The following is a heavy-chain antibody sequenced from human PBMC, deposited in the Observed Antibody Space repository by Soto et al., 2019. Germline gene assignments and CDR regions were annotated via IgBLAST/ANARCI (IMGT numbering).Heavy chain of an antibody. V-gene: IGHV1-18*01. CDR2: IMAYNNNP. J-gene: IGHJ4*02. CDR3: ARGGMGKSYWTLDS. CDR1: GYTFSNYG. Sequence: ASVKVSCKASGYTFSNYGVNWVRQAPGQGLEWLGYIMAYNNNPHYAQKFVGRVTMTADTSTSTAFLELRSLTSDDTAVYYCARGGMGKSYWTLDSWGQGTQVTVSS. D-gene: IGHD1-26*01.